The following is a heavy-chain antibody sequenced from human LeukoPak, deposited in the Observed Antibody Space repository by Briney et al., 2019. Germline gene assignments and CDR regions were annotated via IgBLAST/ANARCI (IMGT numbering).Heavy chain of an antibody. CDR2: IYSSGNT. D-gene: IGHD2/OR15-2a*01. CDR3: AGHHPRNTVDF. CDR1: GGSISSGGYY. Sequence: SQTLSLTCTVSGGSISSGGYYWSWIRQPPGKGLEWIAYIYSSGNTNYNPSLRGRVTISVDTSKNQFSLKLSSVTAADTAVYYCAGHHPRNTVDFWGQGTLVTVSS. J-gene: IGHJ4*02. V-gene: IGHV4-61*09.